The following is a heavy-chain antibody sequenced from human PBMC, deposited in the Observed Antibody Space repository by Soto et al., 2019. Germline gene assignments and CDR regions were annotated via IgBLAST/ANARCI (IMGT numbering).Heavy chain of an antibody. J-gene: IGHJ4*01. CDR1: GGSFSGYY. Sequence: SETLSLTCAVYGGSFSGYYWSWIRQPPGKGLEWIGEINHSGSTNYNPSLKSRVTISVDTSKNQFSLKLSSVTAADTAVYYCARSENLSYYYDSSGYYDYSGHGTLVTVSS. D-gene: IGHD3-22*01. CDR2: INHSGST. V-gene: IGHV4-34*01. CDR3: ARSENLSYYYDSSGYYDY.